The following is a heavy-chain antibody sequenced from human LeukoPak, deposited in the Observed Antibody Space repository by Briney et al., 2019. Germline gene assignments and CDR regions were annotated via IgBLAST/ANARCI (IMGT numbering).Heavy chain of an antibody. V-gene: IGHV3-48*02. Sequence: SGGSLRLSCAASGFTFSSYSMNWVRQAPGKGLEWVSYISSSSSTIYYADSVKGRFTISRDNAKNSLYLQMNSLRDEDTAVYYCARGGNGNYYLPYYYYGMEVWGQGTTVTVSS. CDR2: ISSSSSTI. D-gene: IGHD1-26*01. CDR3: ARGGNGNYYLPYYYYGMEV. CDR1: GFTFSSYS. J-gene: IGHJ6*02.